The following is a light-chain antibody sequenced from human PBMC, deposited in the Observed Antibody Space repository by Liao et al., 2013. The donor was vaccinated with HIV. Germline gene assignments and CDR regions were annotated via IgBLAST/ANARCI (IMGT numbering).Light chain of an antibody. CDR3: LSADSSATYRL. Sequence: SYELSQPPSVSVAPGTTARVTCGGYNIGSKSVHWYQQKPGQAPVLVIYKDNERPSGIPERFAGSSSGTIATLTISGVQAEDEADYYCLSADSSATYRLFGGGTKLTVL. CDR1: IGSKS. V-gene: IGLV3-16*01. CDR2: KDN. J-gene: IGLJ3*02.